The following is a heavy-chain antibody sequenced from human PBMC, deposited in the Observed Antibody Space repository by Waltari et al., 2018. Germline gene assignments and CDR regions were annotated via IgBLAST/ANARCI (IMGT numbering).Heavy chain of an antibody. V-gene: IGHV4-59*01. CDR2: SHYSGST. CDR1: GGSITSYY. D-gene: IGHD6-19*01. Sequence: QVQLLESGPGLVKPSETLSLTCTVPGGSITSYYWTWLRQPPGKGLDWIGNSHYSGSTSYNPSLKSRVTMSLDTSKSKFSLKLNSVTAADTAVYYCLAGRAGEPFDYWGQGTLVTVSS. CDR3: LAGRAGEPFDY. J-gene: IGHJ4*02.